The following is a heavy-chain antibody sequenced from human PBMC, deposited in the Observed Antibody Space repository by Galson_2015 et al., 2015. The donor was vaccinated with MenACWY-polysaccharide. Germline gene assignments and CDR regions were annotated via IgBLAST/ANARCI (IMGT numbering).Heavy chain of an antibody. CDR3: AREESYYYGSGTPMWRGMDV. CDR2: INPSGGST. V-gene: IGHV1-46*03. CDR1: GYTFTSYY. Sequence: SVKVSCKASGYTFTSYYMHWVRQAPGQGLEWMGIINPSGGSTSYAQKFQGRVTMTRDTSTSTVYMELSSLRSEDTAVYYCAREESYYYGSGTPMWRGMDVWSQGTTVTVSS. D-gene: IGHD3-10*01. J-gene: IGHJ6*02.